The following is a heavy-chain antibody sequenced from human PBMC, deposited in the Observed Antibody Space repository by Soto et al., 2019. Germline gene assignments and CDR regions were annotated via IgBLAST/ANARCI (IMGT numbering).Heavy chain of an antibody. D-gene: IGHD3-22*01. V-gene: IGHV3-64D*08. CDR2: FSSNGGST. Sequence: EVQLVESGGGLVQPGGSLRLSCSASGFTFSSYAMHWVRQAPGKGLEYVSAFSSNGGSTNYADSVKGRFTISRDNSKNTLYLQMSSLRAEDTAVYYCVKGNYYDSSGYYSHNLFDYWGQGTLVTVSS. J-gene: IGHJ4*02. CDR1: GFTFSSYA. CDR3: VKGNYYDSSGYYSHNLFDY.